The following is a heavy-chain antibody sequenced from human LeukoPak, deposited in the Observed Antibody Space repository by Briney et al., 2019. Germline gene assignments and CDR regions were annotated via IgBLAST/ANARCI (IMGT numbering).Heavy chain of an antibody. CDR2: FNNIYGTK. Sequence: SVKVSCKASGGSLKNFAISWVRQAPGQGREWMGGFNNIYGTKNYAQKFQGRVTITVGDSTNIACLDLSSLRSDDTALYYCARRAEWFSWTRLDAFDIWGQGTMVTVSS. CDR3: ARRAEWFSWTRLDAFDI. J-gene: IGHJ3*02. D-gene: IGHD3-3*01. CDR1: GGSLKNFA. V-gene: IGHV1-69*13.